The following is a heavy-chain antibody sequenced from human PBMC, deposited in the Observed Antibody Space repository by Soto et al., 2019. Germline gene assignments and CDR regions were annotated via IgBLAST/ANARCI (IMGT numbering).Heavy chain of an antibody. V-gene: IGHV4-59*01. CDR1: GGSISSYY. CDR2: IYYSGST. Sequence: SETLSLTCTVSGGSISSYYWGWIRQPPGKGLEWIGYIYYSGSTNYNPSLKSRVTISVDTSKNQFSLKLSSVTAADTAVYYCARGIIAARSGGYFDYWGQGTLVTVSS. CDR3: ARGIIAARSGGYFDY. D-gene: IGHD6-13*01. J-gene: IGHJ4*02.